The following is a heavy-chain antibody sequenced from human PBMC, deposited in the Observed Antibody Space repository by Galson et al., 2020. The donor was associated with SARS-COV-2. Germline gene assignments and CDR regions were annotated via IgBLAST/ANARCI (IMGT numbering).Heavy chain of an antibody. CDR2: ISSSGSTI. Sequence: GESLKISCAASGFTFSSYEMNWVRQAPGKGLDWVSYISSSGSTIYYADSVKGRFTISRDKAKNSLYLHMNSLRAEDTAVYYCARELGGWFDPWGQGTLVTVSS. D-gene: IGHD1-26*01. CDR1: GFTFSSYE. CDR3: ARELGGWFDP. J-gene: IGHJ5*02. V-gene: IGHV3-48*03.